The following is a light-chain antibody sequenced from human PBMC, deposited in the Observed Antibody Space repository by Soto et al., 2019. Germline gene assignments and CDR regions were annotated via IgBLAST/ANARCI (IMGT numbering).Light chain of an antibody. CDR1: QSVESSF. CDR3: QQYVSSVT. V-gene: IGKV3-20*01. Sequence: EIVLTQSPGSLSLSPGERATLSCRASQSVESSFFAWYQQKPGQAPRLLIYGASNRATGIPDRFSGSGSGTDFTLTISRLEAEDFAVYYCQQYVSSVTFGQGTKVEIK. J-gene: IGKJ1*01. CDR2: GAS.